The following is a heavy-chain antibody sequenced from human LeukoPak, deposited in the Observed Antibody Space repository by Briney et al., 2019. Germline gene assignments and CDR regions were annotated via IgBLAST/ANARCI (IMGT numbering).Heavy chain of an antibody. V-gene: IGHV3-66*01. CDR3: ALGGYSYGYSQDFDS. CDR2: IYSGGTT. D-gene: IGHD5-18*01. Sequence: TGGSLRLSCAAYGFTVNTKYMGWVRQAPGKGLEWVSVIYSGGTTYHADSVKGRFTISRDNSKNTLYLQMNSLRAEDTAVYYCALGGYSYGYSQDFDSWGQGTLVTVSS. CDR1: GFTVNTKY. J-gene: IGHJ4*02.